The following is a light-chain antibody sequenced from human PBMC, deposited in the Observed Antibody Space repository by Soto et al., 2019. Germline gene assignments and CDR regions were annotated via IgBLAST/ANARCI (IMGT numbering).Light chain of an antibody. CDR3: QHRSNWPHT. J-gene: IGKJ3*01. Sequence: IVLTQSRGTLALSPRERATLSWRASQSVNSRLAWYQHKPGQAPRLLIYDASNRATGIPARFSGSGSGTDFTLTISSLEPEDFAVYYCQHRSNWPHTFGPGTKVDI. CDR2: DAS. CDR1: QSVNSR. V-gene: IGKV3-11*01.